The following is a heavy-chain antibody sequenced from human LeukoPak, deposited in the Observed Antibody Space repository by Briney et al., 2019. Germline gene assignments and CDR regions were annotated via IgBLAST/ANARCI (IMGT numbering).Heavy chain of an antibody. CDR2: INWNGGST. Sequence: GGSLRLSCAASGFTFDDYGMSWVRQAPGKGLEWVSGINWNGGSTGYADSVKGRFTISRDNAKNSLYLQMNSLRAEDTALYYCAREGAIVGATSWFDPWGQGTLVTVSS. V-gene: IGHV3-20*04. J-gene: IGHJ5*02. CDR3: AREGAIVGATSWFDP. D-gene: IGHD1-26*01. CDR1: GFTFDDYG.